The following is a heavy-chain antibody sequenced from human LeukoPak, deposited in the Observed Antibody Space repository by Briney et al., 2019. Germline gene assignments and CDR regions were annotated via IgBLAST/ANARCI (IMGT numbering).Heavy chain of an antibody. D-gene: IGHD4-11*01. V-gene: IGHV4-34*01. J-gene: IGHJ3*02. CDR3: ALASPGTVDAFDI. CDR1: GGSFSGYY. Sequence: SETLSLTCAVYGGSFSGYYWSWIRQPPGKGLEWIGEINHSGSTNYNPSLKSRVTISVDTSKTQFSLKLSSVTAADTAVYYCALASPGTVDAFDIWGQGTMVTVSS. CDR2: INHSGST.